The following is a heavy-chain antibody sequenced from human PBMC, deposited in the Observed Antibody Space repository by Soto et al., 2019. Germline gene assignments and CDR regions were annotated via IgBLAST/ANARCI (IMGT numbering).Heavy chain of an antibody. V-gene: IGHV3-30*18. CDR3: AKVGVGEFRFDY. J-gene: IGHJ4*02. CDR2: ISYDGSNK. CDR1: GFTFSSYG. D-gene: IGHD3-10*01. Sequence: GGSLRLSCAASGFTFSSYGMHWVRQAPGKGLEWVAVISYDGSNKYYADSVKGRFTISRDNSKNTLYLQMNSLRAEDTAVYYCAKVGVGEFRFDYWGQGTLVTVSS.